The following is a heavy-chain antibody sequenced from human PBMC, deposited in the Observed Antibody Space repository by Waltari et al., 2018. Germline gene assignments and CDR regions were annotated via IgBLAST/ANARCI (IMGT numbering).Heavy chain of an antibody. CDR1: GGSISRGSYY. Sequence: QVQLQESGPGLVRPSQTLSLNCTVSGGSISRGSYYWSWIRQPAGKGREWIGRIYTRGSTNYNPSLKSRVTISVDTSKNQFSLKLSSVTAADTAVYYCARARGVGATPYYFDYWGQGTLVTVSS. V-gene: IGHV4-61*02. J-gene: IGHJ4*02. CDR3: ARARGVGATPYYFDY. D-gene: IGHD1-26*01. CDR2: IYTRGST.